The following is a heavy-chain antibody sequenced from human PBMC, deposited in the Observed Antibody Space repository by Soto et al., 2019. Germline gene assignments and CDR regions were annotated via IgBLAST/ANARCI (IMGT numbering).Heavy chain of an antibody. CDR1: GGSISSGGYY. CDR2: IYYSGST. D-gene: IGHD3-10*01. Sequence: QVRLQESGPGLVKPSQTLSLTCTVSGGSISSGGYYWSWIRQHPGKGLEWIGYIYYSGSTYYNPDLKSQVTISVDTSKNQFSLKLSCVTAADTAVYYCAREGPGSAGFQHWGQGTLVTVSS. V-gene: IGHV4-31*01. J-gene: IGHJ1*01. CDR3: AREGPGSAGFQH.